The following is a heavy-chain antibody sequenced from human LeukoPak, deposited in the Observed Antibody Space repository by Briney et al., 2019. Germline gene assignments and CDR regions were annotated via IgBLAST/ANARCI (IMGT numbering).Heavy chain of an antibody. CDR1: GYSISSGYY. J-gene: IGHJ6*03. Sequence: KPSETLSLTCAVSGYSISSGYYWGWIRQSPGKGLEWIGSIYHSGITYHNPSLKSRVNISVDTSKNQFSLKLTSVTAADTALYYCARVVDYYCYYMDVWGKGTTVTVS. V-gene: IGHV4-38-2*01. CDR2: IYHSGIT. CDR3: ARVVDYYCYYMDV.